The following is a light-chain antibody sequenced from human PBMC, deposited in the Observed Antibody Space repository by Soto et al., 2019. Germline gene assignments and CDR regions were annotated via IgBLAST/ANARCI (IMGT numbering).Light chain of an antibody. CDR1: QSVSSW. V-gene: IGKV1-5*03. CDR3: QQYNSYST. J-gene: IGKJ2*01. CDR2: KAS. Sequence: DIQMTQSPSTLSATIGDRVTITCRASQSVSSWVAWYQQKPGKAPKLLIYKASSLEMGVPSRFSGSGSGTEFTLTISSLQPDDFAPYYCQQYNSYSTFGQGTKLES.